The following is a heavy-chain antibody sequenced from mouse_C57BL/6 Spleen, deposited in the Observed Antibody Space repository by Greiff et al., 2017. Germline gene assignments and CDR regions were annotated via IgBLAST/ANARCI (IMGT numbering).Heavy chain of an antibody. CDR2: IRNKANNHAT. CDR1: GFPFRDAW. J-gene: IGHJ4*01. CDR3: TTFYAMDY. Sequence: EVQGVESGGGLVQPGGSMKLSCAASGFPFRDAWMDWVRQSPEKGLEWVAEIRNKANNHATYYAESVKGRFTISRDESKSSVYLQMNSLRAEDTGIYYRTTFYAMDYWGQGTAVTVSA. V-gene: IGHV6-6*01.